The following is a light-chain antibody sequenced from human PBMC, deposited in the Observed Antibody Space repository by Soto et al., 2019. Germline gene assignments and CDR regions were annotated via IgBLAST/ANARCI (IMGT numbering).Light chain of an antibody. CDR2: RAS. J-gene: IGKJ5*01. CDR3: QQYNEWPIT. CDR1: QSVGSL. Sequence: EIVFTQSPATLSVSPGERATLSCSASQSVGSLLAWYQQKPGQAPRLLIYRASSRATGISGSFSGSGSGTEFTLTITSLQSEDFAVYYCQQYNEWPITFGQGTRLEI. V-gene: IGKV3-15*01.